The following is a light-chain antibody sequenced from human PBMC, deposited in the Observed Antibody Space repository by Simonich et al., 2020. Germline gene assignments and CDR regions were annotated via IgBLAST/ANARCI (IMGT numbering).Light chain of an antibody. J-gene: IGKJ2*01. CDR2: GAS. V-gene: IGKV3-15*01. CDR1: KSVSSN. CDR3: QQYNNWPPYT. Sequence: EIVMTQSPATLSVSPGESATLSGRASKSVSSNFAWYQQKPGQAPRLLIYGASTRATGIPARFSGSGSGTEFTLTISSLQSEDFAVYYCQQYNNWPPYTFGQGTKLEIK.